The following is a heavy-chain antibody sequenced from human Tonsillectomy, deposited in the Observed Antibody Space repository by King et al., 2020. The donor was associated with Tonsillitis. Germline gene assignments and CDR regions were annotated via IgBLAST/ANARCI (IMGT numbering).Heavy chain of an antibody. Sequence: HVQLVESGGGVVQPGGSLRLSCAGSGFTFSSYGMHWVRQAPGKGLEWVAFIRYDGSKKYYGDSVKGRFTISRDNSKSTLYLQMNSLRADDTAVYYCAKDPTGGWFGEELNYFEYWGQGTLVTVSS. V-gene: IGHV3-30*02. CDR2: IRYDGSKK. CDR1: GFTFSSYG. D-gene: IGHD3-10*01. J-gene: IGHJ4*02. CDR3: AKDPTGGWFGEELNYFEY.